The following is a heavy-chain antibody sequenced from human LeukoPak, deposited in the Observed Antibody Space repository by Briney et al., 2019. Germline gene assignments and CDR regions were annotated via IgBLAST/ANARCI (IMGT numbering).Heavy chain of an antibody. V-gene: IGHV1-24*01. CDR1: GYSLSDLS. CDR2: FDSENNKM. Sequence: ASVKVSCKISGYSLSDLSIHWVREAPGEGLERMGGFDSENNKMVYSQKFQGRVTMTEDTSADTAYMELTSLRSEGTAVYFCATDRVYRSSGRSWGFFDYWGQGTLVIVSS. D-gene: IGHD6-19*01. J-gene: IGHJ4*02. CDR3: ATDRVYRSSGRSWGFFDY.